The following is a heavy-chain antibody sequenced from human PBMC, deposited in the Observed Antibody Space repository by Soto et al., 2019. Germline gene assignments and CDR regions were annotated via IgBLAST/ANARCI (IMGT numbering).Heavy chain of an antibody. J-gene: IGHJ6*02. CDR1: GDSVSSNSAA. CDR3: ARDLNRPLGYCSSTSCYTGYFYYYGMDV. CDR2: TYYRSKWYN. V-gene: IGHV6-1*01. D-gene: IGHD2-2*02. Sequence: PSQTLSLTCAISGDSVSSNSAAWNWIRQSPSRGLEWLGRTYYRSKWYNDYAVSVKSRITINPDTSKNQFSLQLNSVTPEDTAVYYCARDLNRPLGYCSSTSCYTGYFYYYGMDVWGQGTTVTVSS.